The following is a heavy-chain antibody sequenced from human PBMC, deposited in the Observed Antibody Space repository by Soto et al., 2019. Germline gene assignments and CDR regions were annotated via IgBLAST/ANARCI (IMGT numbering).Heavy chain of an antibody. V-gene: IGHV1-18*01. Sequence: QVQLVQSGVEVKKPGASVKVSCKASGYIFSDYGINWVRLAPGQGLEWMGWIIPYNDNTKYAENFQGRVTLTTDTSTNTVYMELRRLTPDDTGVYFCARKPYSHYYGMDVWGQGTSVTVSS. CDR3: ARKPYSHYYGMDV. D-gene: IGHD2-21*01. CDR1: GYIFSDYG. J-gene: IGHJ6*02. CDR2: IIPYNDNT.